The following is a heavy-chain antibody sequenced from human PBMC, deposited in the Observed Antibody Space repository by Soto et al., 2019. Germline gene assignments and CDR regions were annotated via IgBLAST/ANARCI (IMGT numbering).Heavy chain of an antibody. D-gene: IGHD6-6*01. V-gene: IGHV4-30-2*01. CDR3: ARAYSSSSRENWFDP. J-gene: IGHJ5*02. CDR2: IYHSGST. Sequence: SATLSLTCAVSGGSISSGGYSWSWIRQPPGKGLEWIVYIYHSGSTYYNPSLKSRVTISVDRSKNQFSLKLSSVTAADTAVYYCARAYSSSSRENWFDPWGQGTLVTVSS. CDR1: GGSISSGGYS.